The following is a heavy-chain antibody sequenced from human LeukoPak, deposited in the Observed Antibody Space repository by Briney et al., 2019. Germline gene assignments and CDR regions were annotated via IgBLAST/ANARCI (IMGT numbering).Heavy chain of an antibody. Sequence: GGSLRLSCAVSRFTFSNYWMTWVRQAPGKGLEWVANINQDGSEKNYVDSVKGRFTISRDNAENSLYLQMNSLRAEDTAVYYCERDRRTNSWANDRFHYWGQGTQVTVSS. CDR3: ERDRRTNSWANDRFHY. CDR2: INQDGSEK. J-gene: IGHJ4*02. V-gene: IGHV3-7*01. CDR1: RFTFSNYW. D-gene: IGHD3-22*01.